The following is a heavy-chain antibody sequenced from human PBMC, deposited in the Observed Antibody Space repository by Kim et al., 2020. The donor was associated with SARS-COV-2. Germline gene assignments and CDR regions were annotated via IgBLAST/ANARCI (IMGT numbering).Heavy chain of an antibody. CDR3: ARGPHPRVGREHYYYYYYMGV. J-gene: IGHJ6*03. CDR1: GYTFTSYD. V-gene: IGHV1-8*01. CDR2: MNPNSGNT. Sequence: ASVKVSCKASGYTFTSYDINWVRQATGQGLEWMGWMNPNSGNTGYAQKFQGRVTMTRNTSISTAYMELSSLRSEDTAVYYCARGPHPRVGREHYYYYYYMGVWGKGTTVTVSS.